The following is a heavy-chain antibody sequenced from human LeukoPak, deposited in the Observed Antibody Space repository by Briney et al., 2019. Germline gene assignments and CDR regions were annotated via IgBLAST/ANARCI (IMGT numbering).Heavy chain of an antibody. D-gene: IGHD5-18*01. CDR3: ARGRFSYGDFDY. CDR1: GFTFSSYG. V-gene: IGHV3-7*01. J-gene: IGHJ4*02. Sequence: PGRSLRLSCAASGFTFSSYGMHWVRQAPGKGLEWVANIKRDGTEQDYVASVKGRFTISRDNAKTSLYLQMNSLRVEDTAVYFCARGRFSYGDFDYWGQGALVTVSS. CDR2: IKRDGTEQ.